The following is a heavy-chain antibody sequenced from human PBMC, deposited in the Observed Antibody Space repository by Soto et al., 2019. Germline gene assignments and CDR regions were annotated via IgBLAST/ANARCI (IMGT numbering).Heavy chain of an antibody. CDR3: ARGSCSSTSCYKEYYFDL. J-gene: IGHJ4*02. Sequence: QVQLVQSGAEVKKPGSSVKVSCKASGGTFRGYAISWVRQAPGQGLEWMGEIIPMFGTSNYAQKFQGRGTITAEESTSTAYMELSSLRSEDTAVDYCARGSCSSTSCYKEYYFDLWGQGTLVTVSS. CDR2: IIPMFGTS. V-gene: IGHV1-69*01. D-gene: IGHD2-2*02. CDR1: GGTFRGYA.